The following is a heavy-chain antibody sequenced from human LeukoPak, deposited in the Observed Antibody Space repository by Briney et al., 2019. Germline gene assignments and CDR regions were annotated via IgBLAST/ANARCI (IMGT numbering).Heavy chain of an antibody. Sequence: SQTLSLTCAISGDSVSSNSSAWNWVRQSPSRGLEWLGRTYYRSRWFNDYAVSVQSRIVITADTSKNQFSLQLASVTPEDTAVYYCAASSGGFYSWGQGTLVTVSS. CDR2: TYYRSRWFN. J-gene: IGHJ4*02. V-gene: IGHV6-1*01. CDR1: GDSVSSNSSA. CDR3: AASSGGFYS. D-gene: IGHD2-15*01.